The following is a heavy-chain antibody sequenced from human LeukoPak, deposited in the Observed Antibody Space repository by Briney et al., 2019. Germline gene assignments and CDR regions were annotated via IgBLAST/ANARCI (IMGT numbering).Heavy chain of an antibody. CDR1: GGSISSGGYY. J-gene: IGHJ4*02. CDR3: ARVRAVAGSVSFDY. V-gene: IGHV4-31*03. CDR2: IYYTGST. Sequence: SETLSLTCTVSGGSISSGGYYWSWVRQHPGKGLESIGYIYYTGSTYYNPSLKSRLTISVDTSKNQFSLNLSSVTAADTAVYYCARVRAVAGSVSFDYWGQGTLVTVSP. D-gene: IGHD6-19*01.